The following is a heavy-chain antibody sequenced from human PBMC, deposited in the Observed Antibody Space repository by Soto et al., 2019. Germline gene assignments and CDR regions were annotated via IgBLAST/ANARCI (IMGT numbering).Heavy chain of an antibody. CDR2: IYYSGTT. V-gene: IGHV4-39*01. CDR3: ARNPGYYDILPGYHQELKFEY. D-gene: IGHD3-9*01. J-gene: IGHJ4*02. Sequence: SSTXSLTCTFSVVSIIISSYYLCWIRQPPGNVREWIGSIYYSGTTYYNPSLKSRVTISVDTSKNQFSLKLSSVTAADTAVYYCARNPGYYDILPGYHQELKFEYWGQRTMVT. CDR1: VVSIIISSYY.